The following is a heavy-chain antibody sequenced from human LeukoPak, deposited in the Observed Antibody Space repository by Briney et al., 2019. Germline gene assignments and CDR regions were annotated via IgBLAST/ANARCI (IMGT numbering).Heavy chain of an antibody. CDR3: ARGGYCGGDCYFYY. J-gene: IGHJ4*02. D-gene: IGHD2-21*02. V-gene: IGHV4-59*01. CDR2: IYYSGIT. Sequence: PSETLSLTCTVSGGSISNYYWNYIRQPPGKGLEWIGYIYYSGITNYNPSLKSRVTISVDTSKNQFSLKLSSVTAADTAVYYCARGGYCGGDCYFYYWGQGTLVTVSS. CDR1: GGSISNYY.